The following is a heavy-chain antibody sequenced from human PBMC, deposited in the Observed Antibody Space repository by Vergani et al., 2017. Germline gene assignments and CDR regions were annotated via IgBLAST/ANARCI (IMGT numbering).Heavy chain of an antibody. J-gene: IGHJ3*02. CDR3: ARGPRGAKLSLNYYDSSGYYSDAFDI. D-gene: IGHD3-22*01. CDR1: GFTFGDYA. V-gene: IGHV4-34*01. Sequence: VQLVESGGGLVQPGRSLRLSCTASGFTFGDYAMSWFRQAPGKGLEWIGEINHSGSTNYNPSLKSRVTISETSKNQFSLKLSSVTAADTAVYYCARGPRGAKLSLNYYDSSGYYSDAFDIWGQGTMVTVSS. CDR2: INHSGST.